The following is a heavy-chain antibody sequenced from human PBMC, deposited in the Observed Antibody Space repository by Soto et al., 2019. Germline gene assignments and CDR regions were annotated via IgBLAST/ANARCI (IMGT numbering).Heavy chain of an antibody. J-gene: IGHJ6*02. V-gene: IGHV3-7*03. CDR3: KRGEGGWNYYYDMDV. Sequence: GGSLRLSCAASGFPFNNYYMTWVRQASGKGLEWVASIKEDGNEKYYVDSVKGRFTISRDNDKNSLSLQMNSLRAEDTAVYYCKRGEGGWNYYYDMDVWGPGATVTVSS. D-gene: IGHD6-19*01. CDR2: IKEDGNEK. CDR1: GFPFNNYY.